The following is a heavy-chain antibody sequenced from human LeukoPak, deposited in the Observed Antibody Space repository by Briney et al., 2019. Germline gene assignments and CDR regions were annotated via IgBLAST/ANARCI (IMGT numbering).Heavy chain of an antibody. CDR3: AKSWRGGSGSYSFDY. Sequence: PGGSPRLSCAASGFTFDDYAMHWVRQAPGKGLEWVSGISWNSGSMGYADSVKGRFTISRDNAKNSLYLQMNSLRAEDTALYYCAKSWRGGSGSYSFDYWGQGTLVTVSS. D-gene: IGHD3-10*01. V-gene: IGHV3-9*01. CDR1: GFTFDDYA. J-gene: IGHJ4*02. CDR2: ISWNSGSM.